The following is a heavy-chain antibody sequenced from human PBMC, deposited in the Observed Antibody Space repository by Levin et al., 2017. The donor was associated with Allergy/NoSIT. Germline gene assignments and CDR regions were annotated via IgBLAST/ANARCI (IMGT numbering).Heavy chain of an antibody. V-gene: IGHV3-23*01. D-gene: IGHD1-1*01. Sequence: LSLTCAASGFDFSTDGMTWVRQAPGRGLEWVALLSASGTSKYYADSVEGRFTISRDNAKYKVYLQMNSLSAEDTARYYCAKVSGMLIWNDFDHWGPGTLVTVSS. CDR2: LSASGTSK. J-gene: IGHJ4*02. CDR1: GFDFSTDG. CDR3: AKVSGMLIWNDFDH.